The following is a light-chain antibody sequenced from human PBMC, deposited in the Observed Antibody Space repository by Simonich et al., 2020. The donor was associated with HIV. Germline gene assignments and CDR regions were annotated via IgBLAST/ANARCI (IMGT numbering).Light chain of an antibody. Sequence: QSALTQPASVSGSPGQSITISCTGTSEVVGSYNFVSGYKQPPGKAPKLMIYEGAKRPSGVSNRFSGSKSGNTASLTISGLQAEDEADYFCCSYAGSYTWVFGGGTKLTVL. J-gene: IGLJ3*02. CDR3: CSYAGSYTWV. CDR2: EGA. CDR1: SEVVGSYNF. V-gene: IGLV2-23*01.